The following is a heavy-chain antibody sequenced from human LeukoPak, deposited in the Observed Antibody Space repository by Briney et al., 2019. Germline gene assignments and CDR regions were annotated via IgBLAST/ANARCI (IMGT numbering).Heavy chain of an antibody. CDR1: GFPFTSGFTFSVYY. J-gene: IGHJ4*02. V-gene: IGHV3-11*06. Sequence: PGGSLRLSCAASGFPFTSGFTFSVYYMSWIRQAPGKGLEWVSYISSTSAYTRYADSVKGRFTISRDNANNSLFLQMNGLRAEDTAIYYCARGGTGAFDYWGQGTLVTVSS. D-gene: IGHD2-8*02. CDR3: ARGGTGAFDY. CDR2: ISSTSAYT.